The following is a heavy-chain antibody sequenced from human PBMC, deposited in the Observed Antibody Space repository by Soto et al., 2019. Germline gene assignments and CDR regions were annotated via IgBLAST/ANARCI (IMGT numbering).Heavy chain of an antibody. CDR3: ARAHGTSWYNWFDP. V-gene: IGHV1-69*13. CDR1: GGNFTNYG. J-gene: IGHJ5*02. CDR2: IIPLFGTT. Sequence: SVKVSCKAFGGNFTNYGISWVRQAPGQGLEWMGGIIPLFGTTNHAQKFRGRVTVTADESTSTVYMELNSLRSEDTAIYYCARAHGTSWYNWFDPWGQGTLVTVSS. D-gene: IGHD1-26*01.